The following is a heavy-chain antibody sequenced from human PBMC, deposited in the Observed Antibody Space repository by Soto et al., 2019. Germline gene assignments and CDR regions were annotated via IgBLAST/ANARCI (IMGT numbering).Heavy chain of an antibody. Sequence: QVRLHESGPGLVKPSETLSLTCTVSTDSFNDYYLSWFRQTPGKGLEWIGSIYHTGNTNYNPSLECRVSTSVDTSTIQFSLSLSSVTAADTAVYYCARDVGIHDAFDIWGQGTLVTVSS. CDR2: IYHTGNT. CDR1: TDSFNDYY. J-gene: IGHJ3*02. V-gene: IGHV4-59*13. D-gene: IGHD5-18*01. CDR3: ARDVGIHDAFDI.